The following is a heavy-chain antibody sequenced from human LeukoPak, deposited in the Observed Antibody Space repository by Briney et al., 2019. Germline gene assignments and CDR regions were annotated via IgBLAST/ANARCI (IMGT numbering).Heavy chain of an antibody. CDR2: IRYDGSNT. CDR3: AREGDGSRYYFDY. J-gene: IGHJ4*02. D-gene: IGHD2-21*01. Sequence: PGGSLRLSCAASGFTFSSSDMHWVRQAPGKGLEWVSFIRYDGSNTYYADSVKGRFTISRDNARNSLDLHMSSLGAEDTAVYYCAREGDGSRYYFDYWGQGILVTVSS. V-gene: IGHV3-30*02. CDR1: GFTFSSSD.